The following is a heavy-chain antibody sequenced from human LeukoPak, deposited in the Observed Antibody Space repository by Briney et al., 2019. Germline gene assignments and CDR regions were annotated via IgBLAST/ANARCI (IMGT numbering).Heavy chain of an antibody. CDR3: ARRSGSYEDAFDI. V-gene: IGHV4-39*01. Sequence: SETLSLTCTVPGGSISSSSYYWGWIRQPPGKGLEWIGSIYYSGSTYYNPSLKSRVTISVDTSKNEFSLKLSSVTAADTAVYYCARRSGSYEDAFDIWGQGTMVTVSS. CDR1: GGSISSSSYY. CDR2: IYYSGST. J-gene: IGHJ3*02. D-gene: IGHD1-26*01.